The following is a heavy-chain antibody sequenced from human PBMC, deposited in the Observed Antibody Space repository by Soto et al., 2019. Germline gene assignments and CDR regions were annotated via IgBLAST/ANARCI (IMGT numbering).Heavy chain of an antibody. CDR1: GFTFSSYS. CDR3: AAMSDFWSGYLYNWFDP. Sequence: GGSLRLSCAASGFTFSSYSMNWVRQAPGKGLEWVSSISSSSSYIYYADSVKGRFTISRDNAKNSLYLQMNSLRAEDTAVYYCAAMSDFWSGYLYNWFDPWGQGTLVTVSS. J-gene: IGHJ5*02. CDR2: ISSSSSYI. D-gene: IGHD3-3*01. V-gene: IGHV3-21*01.